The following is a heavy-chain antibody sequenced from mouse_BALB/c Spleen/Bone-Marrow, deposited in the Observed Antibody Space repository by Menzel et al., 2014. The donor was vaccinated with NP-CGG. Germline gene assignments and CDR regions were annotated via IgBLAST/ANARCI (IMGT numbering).Heavy chain of an antibody. V-gene: IGHV4-1*02. CDR2: INPDSRTI. CDR1: GFDFRRYW. J-gene: IGHJ2*01. CDR3: ARGSYYGHLDY. D-gene: IGHD2-1*01. Sequence: EVQLQQSGGGLVQPGGSLELSCAASGFDFRRYWMSWVRQAPGKGLQWIGEINPDSRTINYTPSLKDKFTISRDNAKNTLYLQMTKVRSEDTALYYCARGSYYGHLDYWGQGTTLTVSS.